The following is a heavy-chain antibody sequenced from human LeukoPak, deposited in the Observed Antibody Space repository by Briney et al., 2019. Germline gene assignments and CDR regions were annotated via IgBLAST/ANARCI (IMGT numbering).Heavy chain of an antibody. CDR3: ARGGGYCGGDCYGIDY. D-gene: IGHD2-21*01. V-gene: IGHV3-21*01. CDR2: VSSRSSYI. J-gene: IGHJ4*02. CDR1: GGAINSRN. Sequence: ETLSLTCTVVGGAINSRNQYWGWIRQAPGKGLEWVSSVSSRSSYINYADSVKGRFIISRDDAKNSLHLQMSSLRAEDTAEYYCARGGGYCGGDCYGIDYWGQGTLVTVSS.